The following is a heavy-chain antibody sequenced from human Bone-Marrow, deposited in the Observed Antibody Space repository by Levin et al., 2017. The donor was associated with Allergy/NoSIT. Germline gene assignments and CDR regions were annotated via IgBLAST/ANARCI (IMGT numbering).Heavy chain of an antibody. CDR3: AKVGPLEWLLGGYYYYYGMDV. CDR1: GFTFSSYG. CDR2: ISYDGSNK. V-gene: IGHV3-30*18. D-gene: IGHD3-3*01. Sequence: GESLKISCAASGFTFSSYGMHWVRQAPGKGLEWVAVISYDGSNKYYADSVKGRFTISRDNSKNTLYLQMNSLRAEDTAVYYCAKVGPLEWLLGGYYYYYGMDVWGQGTTVTVSS. J-gene: IGHJ6*02.